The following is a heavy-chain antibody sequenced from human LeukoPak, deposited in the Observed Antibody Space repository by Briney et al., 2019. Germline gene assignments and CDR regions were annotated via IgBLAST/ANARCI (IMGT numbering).Heavy chain of an antibody. CDR2: INPNSGGT. D-gene: IGHD3-10*01. J-gene: IGHJ4*02. V-gene: IGHV1-2*02. Sequence: ASVKVSCKASGYTFTGYYMHWVRQAPGQGLEWMGWINPNSGGTNYAQKFQGRVTMTRDTSISTAYMELSRLRSDDTAVYYCATXXXSGSYSSRLWGQGTLVTVSS. CDR1: GYTFTGYY. CDR3: ATXXXSGSYSSRL.